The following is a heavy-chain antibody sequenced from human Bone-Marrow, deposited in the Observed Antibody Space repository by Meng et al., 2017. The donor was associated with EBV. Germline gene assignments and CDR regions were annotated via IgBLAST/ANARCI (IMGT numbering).Heavy chain of an antibody. D-gene: IGHD6-6*01. CDR1: GGTFSSYA. V-gene: IGHV1-18*01. J-gene: IGHJ4*02. Sequence: QVQLVQSGAEVKKPGSPVNVSCKASGGTFSSYAISWVRQAPGQGLEWMGGISAYNGNTNYAQKLQGRVTMTTDTSTSTAYMELRSLRSDDTAVYYCARAIGSSRPNDYWGQGTLVTVSS. CDR3: ARAIGSSRPNDY. CDR2: ISAYNGNT.